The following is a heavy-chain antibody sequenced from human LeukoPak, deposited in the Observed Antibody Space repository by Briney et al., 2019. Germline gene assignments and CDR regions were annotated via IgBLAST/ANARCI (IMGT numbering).Heavy chain of an antibody. CDR1: GFTFSSYG. Sequence: WGSLRLSCAASGFTFSSYGMSWVRQAPGKGLEWVSAISGSGGSTYYADSVKGRFTISRDNSKNTLYLQMNSLRAEDTAVYYCAKVRVGATLYYYYYMDVWGKGTTVTISS. V-gene: IGHV3-23*01. CDR3: AKVRVGATLYYYYYMDV. CDR2: ISGSGGST. D-gene: IGHD1-26*01. J-gene: IGHJ6*03.